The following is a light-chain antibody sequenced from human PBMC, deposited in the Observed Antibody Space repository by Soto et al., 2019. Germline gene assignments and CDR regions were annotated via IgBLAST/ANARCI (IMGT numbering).Light chain of an antibody. CDR2: EVS. Sequence: QSVLTQPASVSGSPGQSITISCTGTSSDVGSYNLVSWYQQHPGKAPKLMIYEVSKRPSGVSNRFSGSKFCNTASLTISGLQAEDEADYCCCSYAGSSTFVVFGTGTKVTVL. CDR1: SSDVGSYNL. V-gene: IGLV2-23*02. J-gene: IGLJ1*01. CDR3: CSYAGSSTFVV.